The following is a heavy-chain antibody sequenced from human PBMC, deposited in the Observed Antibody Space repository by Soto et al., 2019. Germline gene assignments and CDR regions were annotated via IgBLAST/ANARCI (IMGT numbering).Heavy chain of an antibody. J-gene: IGHJ4*02. V-gene: IGHV1-3*01. CDR1: GFTFTSSA. D-gene: IGHD2-2*01. CDR3: ARSPSLLIDY. Sequence: ASVKVSCKASGFTFTSSAIQWVRQARGQRLEWIGWIVVGNGNTKYSQKFQGRVTITRDTSASTAYMELSSLRSEDTAVYYCARSPSLLIDYWGQGTLVTVSS. CDR2: IVVGNGNT.